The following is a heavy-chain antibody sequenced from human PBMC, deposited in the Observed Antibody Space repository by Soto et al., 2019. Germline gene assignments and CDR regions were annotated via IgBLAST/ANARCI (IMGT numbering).Heavy chain of an antibody. V-gene: IGHV1-8*01. Sequence: GASVKVSCKASGYTFTSYDINWVRQATGQGLEWMGYMNPNSGNTGYAQEFQGRVTMTWNTSISTAYMELTSLKSEDTAVYYCATSYGSGYRAFDYWGQGALVTVSS. CDR3: ATSYGSGYRAFDY. CDR1: GYTFTSYD. CDR2: MNPNSGNT. D-gene: IGHD3-10*01. J-gene: IGHJ4*02.